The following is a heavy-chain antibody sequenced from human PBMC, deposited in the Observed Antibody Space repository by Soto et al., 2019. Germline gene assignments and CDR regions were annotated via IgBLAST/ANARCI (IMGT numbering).Heavy chain of an antibody. CDR2: MSPKTANT. CDR1: GYTFTSYD. CDR3: TGGPPNWGFDS. V-gene: IGHV1-8*01. Sequence: ASLTVSSKSSGYTFTSYDINWVRQTAGQGLEWMGWMSPKTANTGYAQKFQGRVTMTRSTSISTAYMELSSLTSEDTAVYYCTGGPPNWGFDSWGQGTPVTVS. D-gene: IGHD7-27*01. J-gene: IGHJ5*01.